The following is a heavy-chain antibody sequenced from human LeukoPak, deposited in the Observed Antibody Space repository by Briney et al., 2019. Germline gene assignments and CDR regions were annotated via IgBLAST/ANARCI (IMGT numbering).Heavy chain of an antibody. V-gene: IGHV1-2*02. CDR1: GYTFTGYY. CDR3: ARGGYSYPMSVDY. CDR2: INPNSGGT. D-gene: IGHD5-18*01. Sequence: APVKVSCKASGYTFTGYYMHWVRQAPGQGLERMGWINPNSGGTNYAQKFQGRVTMTRDTSISTAYMELSRLRSDDTAVYYCARGGYSYPMSVDYWGQGTLVTVSS. J-gene: IGHJ4*02.